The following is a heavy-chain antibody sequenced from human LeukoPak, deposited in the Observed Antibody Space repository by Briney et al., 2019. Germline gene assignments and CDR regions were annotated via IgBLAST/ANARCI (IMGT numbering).Heavy chain of an antibody. J-gene: IGHJ4*02. D-gene: IGHD4-17*01. CDR3: ARTVTTSSYYFDY. CDR1: GYTFISYG. CDR2: ISGYDGNT. V-gene: IGHV1-18*01. Sequence: ASVEVSCKASGYTFISYGISWVRQAPGQGLEWMGWISGYDGNTNYAQKLRGRVTMTTDTSTSTAYMDLRSLRSDDTALYYCARTVTTSSYYFDYWGQGILVTVSS.